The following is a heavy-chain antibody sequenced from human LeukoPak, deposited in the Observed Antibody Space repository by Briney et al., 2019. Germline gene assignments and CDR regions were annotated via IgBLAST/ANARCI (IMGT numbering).Heavy chain of an antibody. V-gene: IGHV3-7*01. CDR1: GFTFSRYW. CDR2: IKEDGSEK. Sequence: PAGGSLRLSCAASGFTFSRYWMTWVRQAPGKGLEWVANIKEDGSEKSYVDSVKGRFTIFRDNAKNSLYLQMNSLRAEDTAVYYCARVGLGVGSGRKASGFDPWGQGTLVTVSS. CDR3: ARVGLGVGSGRKASGFDP. J-gene: IGHJ5*02. D-gene: IGHD3-10*01.